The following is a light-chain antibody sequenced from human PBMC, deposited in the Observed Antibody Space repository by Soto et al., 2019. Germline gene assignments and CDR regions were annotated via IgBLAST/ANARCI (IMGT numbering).Light chain of an antibody. J-gene: IGLJ2*01. V-gene: IGLV2-14*01. CDR3: SSYTSSIHVV. Sequence: QPVLTQPASVSGSPGQSITISCTGTSSDVGGYNYVSWYQQHPGKAPKLMIYEVSNRPSGVSNRFSGSKSGNTASLTISGLQAEDEADYYCSSYTSSIHVVFGGGTKLTVL. CDR1: SSDVGGYNY. CDR2: EVS.